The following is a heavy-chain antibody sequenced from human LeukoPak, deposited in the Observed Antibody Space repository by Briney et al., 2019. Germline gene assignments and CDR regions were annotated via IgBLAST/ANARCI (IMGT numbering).Heavy chain of an antibody. J-gene: IGHJ6*03. V-gene: IGHV3-23*01. CDR3: ARFVGYYYMDV. CDR2: VSDSGGTT. CDR1: GFTFNNYA. D-gene: IGHD3-16*02. Sequence: PGGSLRLSCAGSGFTFNNYAMSWVRQAPGKGLEWVSEVSDSGGTTYYADSVKGRFTISRDNSKNTLYLQMNSLRAEDTAVYYCARFVGYYYMDVWGKGTTVTVSS.